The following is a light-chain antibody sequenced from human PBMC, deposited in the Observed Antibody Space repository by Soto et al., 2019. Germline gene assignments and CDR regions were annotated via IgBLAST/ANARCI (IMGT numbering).Light chain of an antibody. CDR2: EGS. Sequence: QSALTQPASVSGYPGQSITISCTGTSSDVGSYNLVSWYQQHPGKAPKLMIYEGSKRPSGVSNRFSGSKSGNTASLTISGLQAEDEADYYCCSYAGSSTLVFGTGTKLTVL. CDR1: SSDVGSYNL. J-gene: IGLJ1*01. V-gene: IGLV2-23*03. CDR3: CSYAGSSTLV.